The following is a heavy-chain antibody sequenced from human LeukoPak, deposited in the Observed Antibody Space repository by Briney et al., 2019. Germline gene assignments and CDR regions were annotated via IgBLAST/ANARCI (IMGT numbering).Heavy chain of an antibody. J-gene: IGHJ4*02. CDR2: INTNTGNP. D-gene: IGHD5-18*01. CDR3: GRDPKLGIRGYTYGYIDH. V-gene: IGHV7-4-1*02. CDR1: GYTFTNNA. Sequence: ASVKVSCKASGYTFTNNAINWVRQAPGQGLEWMGWINTNTGNPSYAQGFFTGRYVFSLDTSASTAYLQINGLKADDTAVYYCGRDPKLGIRGYTYGYIDHWGQGTLLTVAS.